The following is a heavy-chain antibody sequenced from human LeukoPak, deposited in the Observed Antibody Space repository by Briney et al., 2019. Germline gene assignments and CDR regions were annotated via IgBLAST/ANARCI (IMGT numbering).Heavy chain of an antibody. V-gene: IGHV1-8*02. Sequence: ASVKVSCKASGYTFTGYYMHWVRQATGQGLEWMGWMNPNRGNTGYAQKFQGRVTMTRNTSISTAYMKLSSLRSEDTAVYYCARGHGLWFGEADYYYMDVWGKGTTVTISS. CDR2: MNPNRGNT. CDR1: GYTFTGYY. CDR3: ARGHGLWFGEADYYYMDV. J-gene: IGHJ6*03. D-gene: IGHD3-10*01.